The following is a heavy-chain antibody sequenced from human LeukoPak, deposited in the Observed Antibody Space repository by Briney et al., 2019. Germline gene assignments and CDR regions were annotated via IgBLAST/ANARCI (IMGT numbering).Heavy chain of an antibody. CDR3: ARDRGQWLRLRGWFDP. V-gene: IGHV3-21*01. D-gene: IGHD5-12*01. CDR1: VFTFSSYI. Sequence: GGSLRLSCAASVFTFSSYIMHWVRQAPGKGLEWVSSISSSSSYIYYADSVKGRFTISRDNAKNSLYLQMNSLRAEDTAVYYCARDRGQWLRLRGWFDPWGEGTLVTVSS. CDR2: ISSSSSYI. J-gene: IGHJ5*02.